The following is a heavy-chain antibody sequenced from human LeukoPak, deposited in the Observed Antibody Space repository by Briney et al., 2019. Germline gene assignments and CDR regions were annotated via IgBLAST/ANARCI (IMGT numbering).Heavy chain of an antibody. V-gene: IGHV3-23*01. CDR1: GFTFDYSA. D-gene: IGHD4-17*01. CDR3: AKDAVFGDYEWVFDY. Sequence: GGSLRLSCAASGFTFDYSAMTWVRQAPEKGLEWVSTINTGDITFYANSVKGRFTISRDNSKNALFLQMNSLRAEDTAVYYCAKDAVFGDYEWVFDYWGQGTLGTVSS. CDR2: INTGDIT. J-gene: IGHJ4*02.